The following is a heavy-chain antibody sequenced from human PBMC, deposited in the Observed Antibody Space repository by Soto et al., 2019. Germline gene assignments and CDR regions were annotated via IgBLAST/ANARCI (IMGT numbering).Heavy chain of an antibody. CDR1: GGSISSGGYY. CDR3: ARAGGYCSSTSCYGSIDY. J-gene: IGHJ4*02. CDR2: IYYSGST. D-gene: IGHD2-2*01. Sequence: SETLSLTCTVSGGSISSGGYYWSWIRQHPGKGLEWIGYIYYSGSTYYNPSLKSRVTISVDTSKNQFSLKLSSVTAADTAVYYCARAGGYCSSTSCYGSIDYWGQGTLVTVSS. V-gene: IGHV4-31*03.